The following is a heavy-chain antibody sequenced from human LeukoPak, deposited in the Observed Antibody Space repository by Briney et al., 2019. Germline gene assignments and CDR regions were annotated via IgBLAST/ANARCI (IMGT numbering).Heavy chain of an antibody. CDR3: ARGYSYGSDYYYGMDV. Sequence: ASVKVCCKASGYAFTSYAISWVRQAPGQGLEWMGWISGYNGNTKYAQKVQGRVTMTTDTSTSTAYMELRSLRSDDTAVYYCARGYSYGSDYYYGMDVWGQGTTVTVSS. CDR1: GYAFTSYA. V-gene: IGHV1-18*01. CDR2: ISGYNGNT. J-gene: IGHJ6*02. D-gene: IGHD5-18*01.